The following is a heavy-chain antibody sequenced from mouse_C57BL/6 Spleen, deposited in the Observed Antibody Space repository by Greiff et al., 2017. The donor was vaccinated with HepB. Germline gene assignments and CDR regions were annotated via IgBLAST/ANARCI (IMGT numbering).Heavy chain of an antibody. V-gene: IGHV1-53*01. D-gene: IGHD1-1*01. CDR1: GYTFTSYW. Sequence: QVQLQQPGTELVKPGASVKLSCKASGYTFTSYWMHWVKQRPGQGLEWIGNINPSNGGTNYNEKFKSKATLTVDKSSSTAYMQLNSLTSEDSAVYYCAVDYYGSEGWYFDVWGTGTTVTVSS. CDR2: INPSNGGT. J-gene: IGHJ1*03. CDR3: AVDYYGSEGWYFDV.